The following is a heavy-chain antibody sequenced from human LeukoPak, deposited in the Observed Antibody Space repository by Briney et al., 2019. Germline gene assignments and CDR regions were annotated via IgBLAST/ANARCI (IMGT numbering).Heavy chain of an antibody. J-gene: IGHJ4*02. D-gene: IGHD6-13*01. V-gene: IGHV3-30*02. CDR2: IRYDGSNK. Sequence: GGSLRLSCAASGFTFSSYGMHWVRQAPGKGLEWVAFIRYDGSNKYYADSVKGRFTISRDNSKNTLYLQMNSLRAEDTAVYYCAKQVAAAGTHSYFDYWGQGTLVTVSS. CDR1: GFTFSSYG. CDR3: AKQVAAAGTHSYFDY.